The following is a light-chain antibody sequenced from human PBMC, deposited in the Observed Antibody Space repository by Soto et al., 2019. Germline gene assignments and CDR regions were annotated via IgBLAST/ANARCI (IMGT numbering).Light chain of an antibody. CDR3: QQYNSFPLT. CDR2: EAA. Sequence: DIQMTQSPSTLSASIGDTVTISCRASQRIYKWLAWYQQKPQKAPKVLIFEAAGLESGVSSRFRGSGSGTEFTLTISGLQPDDLATYYCQQYNSFPLTFGGGTTVEL. J-gene: IGKJ4*01. V-gene: IGKV1-5*01. CDR1: QRIYKW.